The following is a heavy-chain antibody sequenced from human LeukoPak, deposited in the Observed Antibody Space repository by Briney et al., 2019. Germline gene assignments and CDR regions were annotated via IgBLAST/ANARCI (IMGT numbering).Heavy chain of an antibody. V-gene: IGHV4-4*07. Sequence: SETLSLTCTVSGGSISSYYWSWIRQPAGKGLEWIGRIYTSGSTNYNPSLKSRVTMSVDTSKNQFSLKLSSVTAADTAVYYCATERTYYDILTGRRLMGAFDIWGQGTMVTVSS. D-gene: IGHD3-9*01. CDR3: ATERTYYDILTGRRLMGAFDI. J-gene: IGHJ3*02. CDR2: IYTSGST. CDR1: GGSISSYY.